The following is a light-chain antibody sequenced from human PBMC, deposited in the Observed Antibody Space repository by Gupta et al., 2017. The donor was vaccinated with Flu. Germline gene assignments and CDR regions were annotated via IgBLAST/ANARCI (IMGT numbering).Light chain of an antibody. CDR2: LVS. Sequence: MSCASLSGMVYRYGDTYLHWFQQRPGQSPRRLIYLVSSRAAGVPARFSGSGSGTDFTLDISRVEPEDVGVYFCMQGEHWPWAFGQGTTVEIK. CDR1: SGMVYRYGDTY. CDR3: MQGEHWPWA. J-gene: IGKJ1*01. V-gene: IGKV2-30*01.